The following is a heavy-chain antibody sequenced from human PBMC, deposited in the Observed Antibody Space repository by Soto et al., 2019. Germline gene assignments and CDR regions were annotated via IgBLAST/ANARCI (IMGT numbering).Heavy chain of an antibody. J-gene: IGHJ5*02. CDR2: ISSSSSYI. Sequence: EVQLVESGGGLVKPGGSLRLSCAASGFTFSSYSMNWVRQAPGKGLEWVSSISSSSSYIYYADSVKGRFTISRDNAKNSLYLQMNSLRAEDTAVYYCARTAVWSGYSAPYNWFDPWGQGTLVTVSS. CDR3: ARTAVWSGYSAPYNWFDP. V-gene: IGHV3-21*01. CDR1: GFTFSSYS. D-gene: IGHD3-3*01.